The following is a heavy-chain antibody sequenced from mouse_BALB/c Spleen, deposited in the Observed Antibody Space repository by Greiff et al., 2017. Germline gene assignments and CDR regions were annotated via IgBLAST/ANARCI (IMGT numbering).Heavy chain of an antibody. D-gene: IGHD2-4*01. CDR2: IRLKSNNYAT. Sequence: DVKLVESGGGLVQPGGSMKLSCVASGFTFSNYWMNWVRQSPEKGLEWVAEIRLKSNNYATHYAESVKGRFTISRDDSKSSVYLQMNNLRAEDTGIYYCTRNTMITYAMDYWGQGTSVTVSS. CDR3: TRNTMITYAMDY. J-gene: IGHJ4*01. V-gene: IGHV6-6*02. CDR1: GFTFSNYW.